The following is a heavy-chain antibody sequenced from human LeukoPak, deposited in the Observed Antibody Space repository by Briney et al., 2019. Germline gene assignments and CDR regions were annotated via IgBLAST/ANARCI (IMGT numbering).Heavy chain of an antibody. J-gene: IGHJ4*02. V-gene: IGHV4-4*09. CDR2: NYTSGST. CDR1: GGSISSYY. CDR3: ARTVVVTAIHFFDY. Sequence: KPSETLSLTCTVSGGSISSYYWNWIRQPAGKGLEWIGYNYTSGSTNYNPSLESRVTISVDTSKNHFSLKLSSVTAADTAVYYCARTVVVTAIHFFDYWGQGTLVTVSS. D-gene: IGHD2-21*02.